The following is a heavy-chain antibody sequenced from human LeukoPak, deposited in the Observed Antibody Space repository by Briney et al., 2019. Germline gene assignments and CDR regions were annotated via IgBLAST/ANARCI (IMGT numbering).Heavy chain of an antibody. D-gene: IGHD3-22*01. CDR3: ARDGGTKGGYYFYFDY. CDR1: GFTFSSYA. CDR2: ISSNGGST. J-gene: IGHJ4*02. V-gene: IGHV3-64*01. Sequence: GGSLRLSCAASGFTFSSYAMHWVRQAPGKGLEYVSAISSNGGSTYYAHSVKGRFTISRDNSKNTLYLQMGSLRAEDMAVYYCARDGGTKGGYYFYFDYWGQGTLVTVSS.